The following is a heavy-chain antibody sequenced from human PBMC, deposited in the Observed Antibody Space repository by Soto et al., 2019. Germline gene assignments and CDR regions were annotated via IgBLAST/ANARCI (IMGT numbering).Heavy chain of an antibody. V-gene: IGHV4-39*01. CDR1: GGSVKSINDY. J-gene: IGHJ6*02. Sequence: PETLSLTCSVSGGSVKSINDYWAWIRQPPGKGLEWIGSHYSSGSIYYHPTLRSRVTISVDTSKNQFSLKLSSVTAADTAVYYCARYPRRYYYGSGKYYYYYGMDVWGQGTTVTVSS. D-gene: IGHD3-10*01. CDR2: HYSSGSI. CDR3: ARYPRRYYYGSGKYYYYYGMDV.